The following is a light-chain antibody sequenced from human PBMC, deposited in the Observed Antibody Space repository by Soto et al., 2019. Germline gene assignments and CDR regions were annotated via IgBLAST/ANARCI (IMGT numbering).Light chain of an antibody. J-gene: IGKJ2*01. CDR1: QSVSSN. V-gene: IGKV3D-15*01. Sequence: EMVMTQSPATLSVSPLERARPCVMASQSVSSNLAWYQQKLGQAPRVVIYGASNRATDIPDRFSGSGSGTDFSLTISRLEPEDFAVYYCHQYDIAPQTFGRGTKVDI. CDR3: HQYDIAPQT. CDR2: GAS.